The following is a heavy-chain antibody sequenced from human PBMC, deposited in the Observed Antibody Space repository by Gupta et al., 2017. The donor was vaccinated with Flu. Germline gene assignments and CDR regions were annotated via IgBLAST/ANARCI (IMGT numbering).Heavy chain of an antibody. V-gene: IGHV1-24*01. Sequence: QVLLVQSGAEVTTPGASVKVSCKVSGYTLTELSMHWVRQAPGKGLELMGGFDLEGGKTIYAQKFQGRLTMTEDTSTDTVYMELSSLRADDTAVYYCARGSYRYSRYFDVWGHGTLVTVSS. J-gene: IGHJ4*01. CDR3: ARGSYRYSRYFDV. CDR1: GYTLTELS. D-gene: IGHD3-16*02. CDR2: FDLEGGKT.